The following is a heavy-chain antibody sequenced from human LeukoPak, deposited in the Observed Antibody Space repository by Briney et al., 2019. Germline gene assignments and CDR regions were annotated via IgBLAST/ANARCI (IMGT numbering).Heavy chain of an antibody. J-gene: IGHJ6*03. V-gene: IGHV4-34*01. Sequence: PSETLSLTCAVYGGSISGYYWSWIRQPPGKGLEWSGEINHSGSTNYNPSLKSRVTISVDTSKNQFSLKLSSVTAADTAVYYCAREEGITIFGVVDYYYYYMDVWGKGTTVTVSS. CDR3: AREEGITIFGVVDYYYYYMDV. CDR2: INHSGST. CDR1: GGSISGYY. D-gene: IGHD3-3*01.